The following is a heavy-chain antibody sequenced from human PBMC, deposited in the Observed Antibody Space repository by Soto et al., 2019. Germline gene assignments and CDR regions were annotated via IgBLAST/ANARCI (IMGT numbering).Heavy chain of an antibody. CDR3: ARRGITIFGVVDYYYYYGMDV. Sequence: ASVKVSCKASGGTFSSYAISWVRQAPGQGLEWMGGIIPIFGTANYAQKFQGRVTITADESTSTAYMELSSLRSEDTAVYYCARRGITIFGVVDYYYYYGMDVWGQGTTVTVSS. CDR1: GGTFSSYA. D-gene: IGHD3-3*01. J-gene: IGHJ6*02. CDR2: IIPIFGTA. V-gene: IGHV1-69*13.